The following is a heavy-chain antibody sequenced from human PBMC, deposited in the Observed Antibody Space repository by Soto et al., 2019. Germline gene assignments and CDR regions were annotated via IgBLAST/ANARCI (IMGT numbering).Heavy chain of an antibody. Sequence: QVTLKESGPVLVKPTETLTLTCTFSGFSLSNARMGVSWLSQPPGKALEWLAHIFSNDEKSYSTSLKSRLTITKDTSKSQVVLTMTNMDPVDTATYYCARILRHDYGYCNFDYWGQGTLVTVSS. D-gene: IGHD4-17*01. CDR2: IFSNDEK. J-gene: IGHJ4*02. CDR1: GFSLSNARMG. CDR3: ARILRHDYGYCNFDY. V-gene: IGHV2-26*01.